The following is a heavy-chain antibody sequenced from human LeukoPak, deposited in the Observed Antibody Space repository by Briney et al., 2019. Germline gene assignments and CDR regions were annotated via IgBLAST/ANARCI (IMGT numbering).Heavy chain of an antibody. V-gene: IGHV3-74*01. CDR1: GFTFSNYW. CDR2: INTDGSST. Sequence: GGSLRLSCAASGFTFSNYWMHWVRQAPGKGLVWVSLINTDGSSTNYAYSVKGRFTISRDNAKNTVYLQMNSLRAEDTAVYYCARVTVTRPYFDYWGQGTLVTVSS. CDR3: ARVTVTRPYFDY. D-gene: IGHD5-18*01. J-gene: IGHJ4*02.